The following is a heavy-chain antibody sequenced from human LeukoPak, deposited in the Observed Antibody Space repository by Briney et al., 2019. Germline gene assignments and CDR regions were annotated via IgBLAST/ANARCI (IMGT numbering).Heavy chain of an antibody. Sequence: LRLSCAASGFTFSSYAMSWVRQAPGKGLEWIGYIYYSGSTYYNPSLKSRVTISVDTSKNQFSLKLSSVTAADTAVYYCAREVAHDSSLNWFDPWGQGTLVTVSS. CDR1: GFTFSSYA. D-gene: IGHD3-22*01. CDR3: AREVAHDSSLNWFDP. J-gene: IGHJ5*02. V-gene: IGHV4-31*02. CDR2: IYYSGST.